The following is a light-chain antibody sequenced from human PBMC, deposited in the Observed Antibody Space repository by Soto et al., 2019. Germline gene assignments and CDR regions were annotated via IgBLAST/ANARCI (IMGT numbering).Light chain of an antibody. CDR2: DAS. Sequence: DIQMTQSPSPLSASVGDRVTITCQASQDISNYLNWYQQKPGKAPKLLIYDASNLETGVPSRFSGSGSGTDFTFTISSLQPEDIATYHCQQYDNLPLTFGGGTKVDIK. V-gene: IGKV1-33*01. CDR1: QDISNY. J-gene: IGKJ4*01. CDR3: QQYDNLPLT.